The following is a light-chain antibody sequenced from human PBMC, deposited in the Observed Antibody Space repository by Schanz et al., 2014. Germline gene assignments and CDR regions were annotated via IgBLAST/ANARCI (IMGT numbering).Light chain of an antibody. CDR1: QSVSSN. J-gene: IGKJ1*01. CDR3: QQYSYWPLT. Sequence: EIVMTQSPVTLSVSPGEGATLSCRASQSVSSNLAWYQQKPGQAPRLLIYGASSRATGIPDRFSGSGSGTDFTLTISRLEPEDFAVYYCQQYSYWPLTFGQGTKVEIK. CDR2: GAS. V-gene: IGKV3D-15*01.